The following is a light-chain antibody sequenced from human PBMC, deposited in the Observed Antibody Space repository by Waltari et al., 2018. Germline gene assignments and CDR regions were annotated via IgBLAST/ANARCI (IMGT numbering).Light chain of an antibody. J-gene: IGKJ5*01. CDR1: QSVTNY. CDR3: QQRGTWPPIT. V-gene: IGKV3-11*01. Sequence: EIVLTQSPVILSLSPGETATLSCRASQSVTNYLAWYQQRPGQAPRLLIYIASNRATGIPARFSGSGSGTDFTLTINSLEPEDFAVYYCQQRGTWPPITFGQGTRLEIK. CDR2: IAS.